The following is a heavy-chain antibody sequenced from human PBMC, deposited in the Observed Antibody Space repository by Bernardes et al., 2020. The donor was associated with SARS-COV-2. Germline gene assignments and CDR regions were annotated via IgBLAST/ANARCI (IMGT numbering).Heavy chain of an antibody. V-gene: IGHV3-7*01. CDR1: GFTFSSYW. D-gene: IGHD3-3*01. J-gene: IGHJ4*02. CDR3: ARDSSYYDFWSGYYTSGADYFDY. Sequence: GGSLRVFCAASGFTFSSYWMTWVRQAPGKGLEWVANIKQDGSEKYYVDSVKGRFTISRDNAKNSLYLQMSSLRAEDTAVYYCARDSSYYDFWSGYYTSGADYFDYWGQGILVIVSS. CDR2: IKQDGSEK.